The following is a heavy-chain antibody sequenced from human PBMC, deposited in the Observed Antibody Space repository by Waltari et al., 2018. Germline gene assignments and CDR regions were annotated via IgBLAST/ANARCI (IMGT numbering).Heavy chain of an antibody. CDR3: ARRGVWFGELYQTFDY. Sequence: EVQLVQSGAEVKKPGESLKISCKGSGYSFTTYWIGWVRQMPGKGLEWMGIIYPGDSDTRYSPSFQGQVTISADKSISTAYLQWSSLKASDTAMYYCARRGVWFGELYQTFDYWGQGTLVTVSS. CDR2: IYPGDSDT. D-gene: IGHD3-10*01. J-gene: IGHJ4*02. CDR1: GYSFTTYW. V-gene: IGHV5-51*01.